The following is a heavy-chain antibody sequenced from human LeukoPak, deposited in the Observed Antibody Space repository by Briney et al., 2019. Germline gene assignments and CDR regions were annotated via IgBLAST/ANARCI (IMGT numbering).Heavy chain of an antibody. D-gene: IGHD3-3*01. Sequence: GGPLRLSCAAPGFPFSSYAMHWVRQAPGKGLEWVAVISYDGSNKYYADSVKGRFTISRDNSKNTLYLQMNSLRAEDTAVYYCARDYDSWSGYYKGALHFDYWGQGTLVTASS. CDR3: ARDYDSWSGYYKGALHFDY. CDR2: ISYDGSNK. V-gene: IGHV3-30-3*01. J-gene: IGHJ4*02. CDR1: GFPFSSYA.